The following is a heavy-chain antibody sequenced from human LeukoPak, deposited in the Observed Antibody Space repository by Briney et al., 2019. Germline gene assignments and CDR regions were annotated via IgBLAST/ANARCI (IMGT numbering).Heavy chain of an antibody. Sequence: PGGSLRLSCAASGFTFSSYAMHWVRQAPGKGLEWVAVISYDGSNKYYADSVKGRFTISRDNSENTLYLQMNSLRAEDTAVYYCARDPRLAAAGTKNAFDIWGQGTMVTVSS. CDR2: ISYDGSNK. D-gene: IGHD6-13*01. V-gene: IGHV3-30-3*01. CDR1: GFTFSSYA. J-gene: IGHJ3*02. CDR3: ARDPRLAAAGTKNAFDI.